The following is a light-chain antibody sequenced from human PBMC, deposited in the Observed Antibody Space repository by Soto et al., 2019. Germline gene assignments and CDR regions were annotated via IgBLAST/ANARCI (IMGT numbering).Light chain of an antibody. CDR3: QHFGSLVLT. Sequence: EIVLTQSPGTLSLSPGERATLSCRASQSVSSTYLAWYQQKPGQAPRLLIYGASSRATGIPDRFSGSGSGTDCTLTISRLEPEDFAVDYCQHFGSLVLTFGGGTKVEFK. CDR1: QSVSSTY. CDR2: GAS. V-gene: IGKV3-20*01. J-gene: IGKJ4*01.